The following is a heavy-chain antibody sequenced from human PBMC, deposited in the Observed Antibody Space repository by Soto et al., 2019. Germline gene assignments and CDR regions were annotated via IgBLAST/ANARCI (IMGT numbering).Heavy chain of an antibody. D-gene: IGHD3-22*01. CDR3: TRTFDGSDYSSPDFDY. Sequence: EVQLVESGGDLVQPGGSLKLSCAASGFTFSGSAMHWVRQASGKGLEWVGQIRRRAKNYATVYAASVKGRFIIARDDSKNTAYLQMNRLKTDDTAVYYCTRTFDGSDYSSPDFDYWGQGTLVTVSS. CDR1: GFTFSGSA. CDR2: IRRRAKNYAT. V-gene: IGHV3-73*02. J-gene: IGHJ4*02.